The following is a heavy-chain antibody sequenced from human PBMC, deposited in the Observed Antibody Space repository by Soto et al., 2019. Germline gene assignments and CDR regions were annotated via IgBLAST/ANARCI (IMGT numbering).Heavy chain of an antibody. J-gene: IGHJ6*02. Sequence: EVQLLESGGGLVQPGGSLRLSCAASGFTFSSYAMSWVRQAPGKGLEWVSAISGSGGSTYYADSVKGRFTISRDNSKNPLYLQMNSLRAEDTAVYYCAKDCPDCYGAHPDYGMDVWGQGTTVTVSS. CDR3: AKDCPDCYGAHPDYGMDV. D-gene: IGHD2-21*01. CDR1: GFTFSSYA. CDR2: ISGSGGST. V-gene: IGHV3-23*01.